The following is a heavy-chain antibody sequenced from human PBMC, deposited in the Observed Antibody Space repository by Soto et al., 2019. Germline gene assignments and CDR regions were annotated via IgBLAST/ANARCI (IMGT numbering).Heavy chain of an antibody. Sequence: GCLRLSSAVSGFRSSSYSMNWVRQAPGKGLEWISYISTTSSSIYYADSVKGRFTISRDNAKNSLFLQMNSLRDEDKAVYYCARKGVAFDYWGQGALVTVSS. J-gene: IGHJ4*02. CDR3: ARKGVAFDY. CDR1: GFRSSSYS. V-gene: IGHV3-48*02. D-gene: IGHD3-3*01. CDR2: ISTTSSSI.